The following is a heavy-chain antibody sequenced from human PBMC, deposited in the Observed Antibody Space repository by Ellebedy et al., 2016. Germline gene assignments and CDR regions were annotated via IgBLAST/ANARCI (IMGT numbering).Heavy chain of an antibody. CDR2: IWFDGSNQ. CDR1: GFTFSSYS. Sequence: GESLKISXAASGFTFSSYSMNWVRQAPGKGLEWVAVIWFDGSNQYYADSVKGRFTISRDNSKNTVSLQMNSLRAEDTAVYYCAREVVVPGAPYYFDYWGQGTLVTVSS. J-gene: IGHJ4*02. CDR3: AREVVVPGAPYYFDY. D-gene: IGHD2-2*01. V-gene: IGHV3-33*08.